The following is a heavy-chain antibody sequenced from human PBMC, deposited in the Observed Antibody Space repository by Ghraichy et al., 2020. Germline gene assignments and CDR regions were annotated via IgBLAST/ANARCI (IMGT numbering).Heavy chain of an antibody. CDR1: GFTFGNHG. V-gene: IGHV3-48*03. D-gene: IGHD5-24*01. J-gene: IGHJ3*02. CDR3: ARDLVGDGRAGAFDI. CDR2: IGGSGSVT. Sequence: GSLRLSCAASGFTFGNHGMKWVRQAPGKGLEWVSYIGGSGSVTHYSDSVRGRFTISRDNTKNSLHLQMNSLRAEDTAVYYCARDLVGDGRAGAFDIWGQGTVVTVSS.